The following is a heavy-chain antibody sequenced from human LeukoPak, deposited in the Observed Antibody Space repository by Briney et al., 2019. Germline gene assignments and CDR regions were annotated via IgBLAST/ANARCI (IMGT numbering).Heavy chain of an antibody. J-gene: IGHJ4*02. Sequence: GGSLRLSCAASGFTFSNYGMHWVRQAPGKGLEWVALIWYDGSNKYYADSVKGRFTISRDNSKNTLYLQMNSLRAEDTAVYYCAGSYYNVFDYWGQGTLATVSS. CDR1: GFTFSNYG. V-gene: IGHV3-33*01. CDR3: AGSYYNVFDY. D-gene: IGHD3-10*01. CDR2: IWYDGSNK.